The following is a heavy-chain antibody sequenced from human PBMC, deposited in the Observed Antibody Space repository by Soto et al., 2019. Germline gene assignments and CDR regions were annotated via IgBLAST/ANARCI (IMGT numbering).Heavy chain of an antibody. D-gene: IGHD3-16*02. CDR3: ARTNDYVWGSYRHYFDY. CDR2: INHSGST. CDR1: GGSFSGYY. Sequence: QVQLQRWGAGLLKPSETLSLTCAVSGGSFSGYYWSWIRQPPGKGVEWIGEINHSGSTNYNPCLKSRVTKSVDTAKNQFSMKLSSVTAAYTAVYDWARTNDYVWGSYRHYFDYWGQGTLVTVSS. V-gene: IGHV4-34*01. J-gene: IGHJ4*02.